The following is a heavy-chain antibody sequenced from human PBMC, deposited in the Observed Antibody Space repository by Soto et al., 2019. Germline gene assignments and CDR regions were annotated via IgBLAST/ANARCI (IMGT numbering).Heavy chain of an antibody. CDR2: ISYDGSNK. J-gene: IGHJ6*02. CDR1: GFTFSSYG. V-gene: IGHV3-30*18. CDR3: AKSRVGATTHYFYGMDN. D-gene: IGHD1-26*01. Sequence: GGSLRLSCAASGFTFSSYGMHWVRQAPGKGLEWVAVISYDGSNKYYADSVKGRFTISRDNSKNTLYLQMNSLRPEDTAEYYCAKSRVGATTHYFYGMDNWGQGTTVTVSS.